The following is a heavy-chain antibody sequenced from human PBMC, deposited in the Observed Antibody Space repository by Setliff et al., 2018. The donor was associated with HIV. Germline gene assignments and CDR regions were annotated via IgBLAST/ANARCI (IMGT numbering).Heavy chain of an antibody. V-gene: IGHV1-18*04. CDR1: GYSFLTYG. Sequence: GASVKVSCKASGYSFLTYGITWVRQAPRQGLEWMGWISTHNGNTNYAQKLQDRVTLTTDTSANTAYMELSRLRSDDTAVYFCARGALLAVFDFDHWGHGTLVTVSS. D-gene: IGHD3-10*01. CDR3: ARGALLAVFDFDH. J-gene: IGHJ4*01. CDR2: ISTHNGNT.